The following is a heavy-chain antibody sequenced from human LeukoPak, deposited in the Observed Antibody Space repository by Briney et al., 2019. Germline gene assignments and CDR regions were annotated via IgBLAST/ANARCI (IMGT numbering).Heavy chain of an antibody. V-gene: IGHV4-59*06. CDR1: GGSISSYY. Sequence: PSETLSLTCTVSGGSISSYYWSWIRQPPGKGLEWIGYIYYSGSTYYNPSLKSRVTISVDTSKNQFSLKLSSVTAADTAVYYCASGFLEWLFDYWGQGTLVTVSS. D-gene: IGHD3-3*01. J-gene: IGHJ4*02. CDR2: IYYSGST. CDR3: ASGFLEWLFDY.